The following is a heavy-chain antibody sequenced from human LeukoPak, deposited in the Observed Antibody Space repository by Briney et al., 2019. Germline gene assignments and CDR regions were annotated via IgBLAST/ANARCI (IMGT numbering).Heavy chain of an antibody. J-gene: IGHJ1*01. CDR3: ARGGKRAVAGTRSPQYFQH. D-gene: IGHD6-19*01. CDR1: GLTFSSYG. CDR2: IRYDGSNK. Sequence: GGSLRLSCAASGLTFSSYGMHWVRQAPGKGLEWVAYIRYDGSNKYYADSVKGRFTISRDNSKNTLYVQMDSLRAEDTAVYYCARGGKRAVAGTRSPQYFQHWGQGTLVTVSA. V-gene: IGHV3-30*02.